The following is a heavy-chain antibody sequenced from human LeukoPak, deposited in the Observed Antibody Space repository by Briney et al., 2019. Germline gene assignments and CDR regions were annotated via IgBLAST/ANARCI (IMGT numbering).Heavy chain of an antibody. CDR2: MNPNSGNT. J-gene: IGHJ6*03. D-gene: IGHD3-22*01. CDR1: GYAFTSYD. CDR3: ARVEVTAGYYPHYYYYMDV. Sequence: GASVKVSCKASGYAFTSYDINWVRQATGQGLEWMGWMNPNSGNTGYAQKFQGRVTITRNTSISTAYMELSSLRSEDTAVYYCARVEVTAGYYPHYYYYMDVWGKGTTVTVSS. V-gene: IGHV1-8*03.